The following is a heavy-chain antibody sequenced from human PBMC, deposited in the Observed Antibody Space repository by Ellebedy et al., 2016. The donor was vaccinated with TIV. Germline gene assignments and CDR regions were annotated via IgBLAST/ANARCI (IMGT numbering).Heavy chain of an antibody. D-gene: IGHD1-14*01. CDR3: ARGRYGTYINHTFDY. Sequence: GESLKISCAASGFTFSNYAMSWVRQAPGTGLEWVSGFGISGDSTYYADSVKRQFTLSRDNSKNTLYIQMNRLRVEDTAIYYSARGRYGTYINHTFDYWGQGTLVTVSS. CDR1: GFTFSNYA. V-gene: IGHV3-23*01. CDR2: FGISGDST. J-gene: IGHJ4*02.